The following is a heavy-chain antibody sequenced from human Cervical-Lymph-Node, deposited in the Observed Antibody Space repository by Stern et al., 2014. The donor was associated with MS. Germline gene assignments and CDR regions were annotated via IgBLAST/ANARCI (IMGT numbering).Heavy chain of an antibody. J-gene: IGHJ6*02. D-gene: IGHD4-17*01. CDR3: ATPSTVTVGGMDV. Sequence: VQLVESGAEVKKPGSSVKVSCKASGGTFSTQAINWGRQAPGQGLEWVGGIIPIFGTPNYAQKVQDRVTITADESTSTAYMDLNSLRSEDTAVYYCATPSTVTVGGMDVWGQGTTVTVSS. CDR1: GGTFSTQA. CDR2: IIPIFGTP. V-gene: IGHV1-69*01.